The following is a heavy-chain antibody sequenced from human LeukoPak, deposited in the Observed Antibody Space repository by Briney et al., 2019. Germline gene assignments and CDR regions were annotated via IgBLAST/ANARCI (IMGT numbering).Heavy chain of an antibody. CDR3: ARDLDGRNWFDP. CDR2: INPNSGGT. V-gene: IGHV1-2*02. Sequence: ASVKVSCKASGYTFTGYYMHWVRQAPGQGLEWMGWINPNSGGTNYAQKFQGRVTMTRDTSISTAYMELSRLRSDDTAVYYCARDLDGRNWFDPWGQGTLVTVSS. CDR1: GYTFTGYY. J-gene: IGHJ5*02. D-gene: IGHD4-17*01.